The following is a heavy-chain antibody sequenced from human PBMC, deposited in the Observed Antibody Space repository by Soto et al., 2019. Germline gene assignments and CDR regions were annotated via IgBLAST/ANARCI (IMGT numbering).Heavy chain of an antibody. Sequence: EVQLVESGGGLVQPGGSLRLSCAASGFTLSGRSMHWVRQAPGKGLVWVSGIDNAGTDSAYADSVKGRFTSSRDNAKKMLYLQINSLRVKDTAVYYCARGWFGPDVCGKGTTVTVSS. CDR1: GFTLSGRS. D-gene: IGHD3-10*01. V-gene: IGHV3-74*01. CDR2: IDNAGTDS. J-gene: IGHJ6*04. CDR3: ARGWFGPDV.